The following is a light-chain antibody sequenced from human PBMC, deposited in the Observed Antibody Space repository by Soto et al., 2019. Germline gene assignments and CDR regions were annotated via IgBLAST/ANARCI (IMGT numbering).Light chain of an antibody. CDR2: ATS. Sequence: EIVMTPSLATLSVSPLEIAYLSCSSSQSVSSNLALYQQTPGQTPRLLIYATSTRATGIPARFSGSGSGTEFTLTISSLQSEDFAVYYCQHYNNWPLNFGGGTKVDIK. CDR1: QSVSSN. V-gene: IGKV3-15*01. CDR3: QHYNNWPLN. J-gene: IGKJ4*01.